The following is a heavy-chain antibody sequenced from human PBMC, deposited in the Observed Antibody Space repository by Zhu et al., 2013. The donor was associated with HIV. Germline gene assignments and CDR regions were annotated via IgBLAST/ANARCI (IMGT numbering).Heavy chain of an antibody. CDR3: VRNRWGGGHLMDV. D-gene: IGHD3-10*01. Sequence: QVQLVQSGAEVKKPGSSVKVSCKASGGTFSSYAISWVRQAPGQGLEWMGWINPYNGDTNYAQKFQGRITMTTDTSTSTAYMELRRLRSDESAVYFCVRNRWGGGHLMDVWGQGTTVTVSS. CDR1: GGTFSSYA. J-gene: IGHJ6*02. CDR2: INPYNGDT. V-gene: IGHV1-18*01.